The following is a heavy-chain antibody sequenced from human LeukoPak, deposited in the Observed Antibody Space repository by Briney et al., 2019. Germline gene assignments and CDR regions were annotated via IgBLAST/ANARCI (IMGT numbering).Heavy chain of an antibody. Sequence: SETLSLTCTVSGGSISSYYWSWIRQPPGKGLEWIGYIYYSGSTNHNPSLKSRVTISVDTSKNQFSLKLSSVTAADTAVYYCARGGSDAFDIWGQGTMVTVSS. J-gene: IGHJ3*02. CDR2: IYYSGST. CDR3: ARGGSDAFDI. V-gene: IGHV4-59*01. D-gene: IGHD3-10*01. CDR1: GGSISSYY.